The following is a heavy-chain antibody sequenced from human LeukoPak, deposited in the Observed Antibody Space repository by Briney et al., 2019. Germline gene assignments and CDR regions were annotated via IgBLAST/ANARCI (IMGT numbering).Heavy chain of an antibody. CDR3: AKDRDSSSWSNDYYYYYYMDV. J-gene: IGHJ6*03. CDR2: ISWDGGST. V-gene: IGHV3-43*01. D-gene: IGHD6-13*01. CDR1: GFTFDDYT. Sequence: QSGGSLRLSCAASGFTFDDYTMHWVRQAPGKGLEWVSLISWDGGSTYYADSVKGRFTISRDNSKNSLYLHMNSLRTEDTALYYCAKDRDSSSWSNDYYYYYYMDVWGKGTTVTVSS.